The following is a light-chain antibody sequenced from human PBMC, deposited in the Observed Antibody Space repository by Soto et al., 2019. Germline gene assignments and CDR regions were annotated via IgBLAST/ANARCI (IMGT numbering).Light chain of an antibody. CDR3: QQYGSSPWT. CDR1: QSVSNNY. V-gene: IGKV3-20*01. Sequence: EMVLTQSPATLSLSPGERATLSCRASQSVSNNYLAWYQQKPGQAPRLLIYGASNRATGIPDRFSGSGSGTDFTLTISRLEPEDFAVYYCQQYGSSPWTFGQGTKVDIK. CDR2: GAS. J-gene: IGKJ1*01.